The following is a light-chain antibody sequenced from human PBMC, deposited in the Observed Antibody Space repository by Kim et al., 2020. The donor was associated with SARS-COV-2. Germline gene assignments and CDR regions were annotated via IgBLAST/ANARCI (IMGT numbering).Light chain of an antibody. V-gene: IGLV2-14*03. J-gene: IGLJ1*01. CDR3: ISYTTSTTLFYV. Sequence: SINIYCTGATSDVGGHNYVAWYQQYPGKAPNLMIYDVTNRPSGVSNRFSGSKSGNTASLTISGLQSEDEADYYCISYTTSTTLFYVFGTGTKVTVL. CDR1: TSDVGGHNY. CDR2: DVT.